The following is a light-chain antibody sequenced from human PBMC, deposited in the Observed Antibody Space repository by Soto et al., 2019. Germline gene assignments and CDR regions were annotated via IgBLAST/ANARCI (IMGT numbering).Light chain of an antibody. CDR3: QHYYSYSGT. Sequence: DIQMTQSPSTLSASVGDRVTITCRASQSVGNFLAWHQQKPGEDPQLLLFDASTLESGVPSRFSGSGTGTEVTLTNSSLQPDDCATYYFQHYYSYSGTCGQGTKVEVK. J-gene: IGKJ1*01. CDR2: DAS. V-gene: IGKV1-5*01. CDR1: QSVGNF.